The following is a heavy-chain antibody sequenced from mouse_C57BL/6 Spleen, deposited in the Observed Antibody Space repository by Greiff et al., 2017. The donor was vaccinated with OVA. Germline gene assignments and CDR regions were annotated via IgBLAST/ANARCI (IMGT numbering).Heavy chain of an antibody. V-gene: IGHV1-55*01. Sequence: QVQLQQPGAELVKPGASVKMSCKASGYTFTSYWITWVKQRPGQGLAWIGDIYPGSGSTNYNEKFKSKATLTVDTSSSTAYMQLSSLTSEDSAVYYCARSLDYGGAMDYWGQGTSVTVSS. CDR3: ARSLDYGGAMDY. J-gene: IGHJ4*01. CDR1: GYTFTSYW. CDR2: IYPGSGST. D-gene: IGHD1-1*01.